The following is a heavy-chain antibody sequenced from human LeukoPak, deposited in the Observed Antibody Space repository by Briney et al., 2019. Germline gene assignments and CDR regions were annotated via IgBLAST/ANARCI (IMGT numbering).Heavy chain of an antibody. D-gene: IGHD3-3*01. Sequence: ASVKVSCKISGYTLTEYSINWVRQAPGKGLEWMGGFDPEDGETVYTQKLQGRVTMTEDTSTDTAYMELSSLRSEDTAVYYCVTVEREYFGTSGYYNYWGQGTLITVSS. J-gene: IGHJ4*02. CDR3: VTVEREYFGTSGYYNY. V-gene: IGHV1-24*01. CDR2: FDPEDGET. CDR1: GYTLTEYS.